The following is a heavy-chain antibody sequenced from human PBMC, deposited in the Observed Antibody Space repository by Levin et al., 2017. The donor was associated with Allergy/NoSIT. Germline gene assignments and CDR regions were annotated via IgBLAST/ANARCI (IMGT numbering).Heavy chain of an antibody. D-gene: IGHD2-15*01. CDR1: GFTFSSYA. J-gene: IGHJ4*02. CDR3: ARVGVATATRGGYLDY. CDR2: ISYDDRNK. V-gene: IGHV3-30*04. Sequence: GGSLRLSCAASGFTFSSYAIHWVRQAPGKGLEWVSVISYDDRNKFYADFVKGRFTISRDNSKNTLYLQMNSLTSEDTAMYYCARVGVATATRGGYLDYWGQGTLVTVSS.